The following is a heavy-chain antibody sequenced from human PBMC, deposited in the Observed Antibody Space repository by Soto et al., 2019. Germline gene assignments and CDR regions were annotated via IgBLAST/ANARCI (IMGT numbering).Heavy chain of an antibody. J-gene: IGHJ3*01. CDR3: AKVIQFGELLRDALYL. CDR2: ISYDGSNK. Sequence: QVQLVESGGGVVQPGRSLRLSCAASGFTFSSYGMHWVRQAPGKGLEWVAVISYDGSNKYYADSVKGRFTISRDNSKNTLYLQMNTRRAEDTGVHYCAKVIQFGELLRDALYLWGQGTMVTGSS. D-gene: IGHD3-10*01. CDR1: GFTFSSYG. V-gene: IGHV3-30*18.